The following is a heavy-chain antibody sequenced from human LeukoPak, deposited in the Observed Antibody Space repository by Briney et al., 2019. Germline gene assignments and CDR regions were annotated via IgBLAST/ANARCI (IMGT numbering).Heavy chain of an antibody. CDR2: IKQDGSEK. CDR3: AKDRVSPGFNWFDP. Sequence: GGSLRLSCAASGFTFSNYWLTWVRQAPGQGLEWVANIKQDGSEKHYVDSVKGRFTISRDNSKSTVYLQMNSLRTEDTAVYYCAKDRVSPGFNWFDPWGQGTLVTVSS. J-gene: IGHJ5*02. CDR1: GFTFSNYW. V-gene: IGHV3-7*03. D-gene: IGHD2-15*01.